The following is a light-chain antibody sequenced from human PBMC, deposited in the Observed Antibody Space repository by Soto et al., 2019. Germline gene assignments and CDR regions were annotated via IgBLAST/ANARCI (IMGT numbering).Light chain of an antibody. CDR2: DAS. CDR3: QQFSSYPLT. Sequence: EVVLTQSPATLSLSPGQRATLSCRASQSVSTYLMWYQQKPGQAPRFLIYDASSRATGIPDRFSGGGSGTDFTLTISRLEPEDFAVYYCQQFSSYPLTFGEGTMVDI. J-gene: IGKJ4*01. CDR1: QSVSTY. V-gene: IGKV3-20*01.